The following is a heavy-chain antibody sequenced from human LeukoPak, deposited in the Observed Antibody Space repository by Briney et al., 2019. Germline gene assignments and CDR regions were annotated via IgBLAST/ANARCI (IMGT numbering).Heavy chain of an antibody. Sequence: SVKVSCKASGGTFSSYAISWVRQAPGQGLEWMGRIIPILGIANYAQKFQGRVTITADKSTSTAYMELSSLRSEDTAVYYCARDPSALGYCSGGSCYFPWGQGTLVTVSS. CDR3: ARDPSALGYCSGGSCYFP. CDR1: GGTFSSYA. D-gene: IGHD2-15*01. CDR2: IIPILGIA. V-gene: IGHV1-69*04. J-gene: IGHJ5*02.